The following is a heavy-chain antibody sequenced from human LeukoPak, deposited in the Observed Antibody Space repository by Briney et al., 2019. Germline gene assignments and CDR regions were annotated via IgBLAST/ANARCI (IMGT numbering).Heavy chain of an antibody. D-gene: IGHD6-19*01. Sequence: GRSLRLSCAASGFTFSSYGMHWVRQAPGKGLEWVAVIWYGGSNKYYADSVKGRFTISRDNSKNTLYLQMNSLRAEDSALYYCASSVGWALRYYFDYWGQGTLVTVSS. V-gene: IGHV3-33*08. CDR1: GFTFSSYG. J-gene: IGHJ4*02. CDR3: ASSVGWALRYYFDY. CDR2: IWYGGSNK.